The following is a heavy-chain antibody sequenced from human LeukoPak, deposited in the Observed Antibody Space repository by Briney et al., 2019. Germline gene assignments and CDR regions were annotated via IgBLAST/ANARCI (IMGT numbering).Heavy chain of an antibody. CDR1: GSTLSSYG. V-gene: IGHV3-30*18. CDR3: AKGIQLWLLQGCFDY. Sequence: GGSLSLSCAPSGSTLSSYGIHWVRQPQGRGLEWVAVISYDGSNKYYADSVKGRFTISRDNSKNTLYLQMNSLRAEDTAVYYCAKGIQLWLLQGCFDYWGQGTLVTVSS. J-gene: IGHJ4*02. CDR2: ISYDGSNK. D-gene: IGHD5-18*01.